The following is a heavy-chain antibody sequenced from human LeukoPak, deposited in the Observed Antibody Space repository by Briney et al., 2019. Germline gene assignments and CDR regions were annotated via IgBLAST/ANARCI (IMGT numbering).Heavy chain of an antibody. CDR2: ISSSSSYI. J-gene: IGHJ4*02. V-gene: IGHV3-21*01. Sequence: GGSLRLSCAASGFTFSSYSMNWVRQAPGKGLEWVSSISSSSSYIYYADSVKGRFTISRDNAKNSLYLQMNSLRAEDTAVYYCARWLPGVRGGFKKGFVVYWGQGTLVTVSS. D-gene: IGHD3-10*02. CDR1: GFTFSSYS. CDR3: ARWLPGVRGGFKKGFVVY.